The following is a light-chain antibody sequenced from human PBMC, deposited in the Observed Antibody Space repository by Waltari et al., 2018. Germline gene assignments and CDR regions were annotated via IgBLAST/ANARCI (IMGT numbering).Light chain of an antibody. J-gene: IGKJ5*01. CDR2: KVS. CDR3: MQGTHWPLT. V-gene: IGKV2-30*02. Sequence: DAAMTQSPLSLPVTLGQPASISCRSSQSLVHSEGNTYLNWFHQRPGQSPRRLIYKVSRRESGVPDRFSGSGSGTDFTLKISRVEAEDVGIYYCMQGTHWPLTFGQGTRLEI. CDR1: QSLVHSEGNTY.